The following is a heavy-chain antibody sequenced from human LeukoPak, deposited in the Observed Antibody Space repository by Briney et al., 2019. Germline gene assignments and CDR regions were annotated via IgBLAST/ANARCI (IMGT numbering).Heavy chain of an antibody. Sequence: PGGPRSPPCAAPGLPFSSYAMSGVGQAPGKGLEWVPAFSGSGGSTYYADSVKGRFTISRDNSKNTLYLQMNSLRAEDTAVYYCAKDLEDTAMVPVYFDYWGQGTLVTVSS. CDR1: GLPFSSYA. CDR3: AKDLEDTAMVPVYFDY. V-gene: IGHV3-23*01. CDR2: FSGSGGST. D-gene: IGHD5-18*01. J-gene: IGHJ4*02.